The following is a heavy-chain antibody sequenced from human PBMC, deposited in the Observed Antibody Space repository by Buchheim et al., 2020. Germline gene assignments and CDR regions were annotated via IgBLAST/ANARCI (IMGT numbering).Heavy chain of an antibody. CDR2: IDSDGGTT. CDR1: GFIINDYW. V-gene: IGHV3-74*03. J-gene: IGHJ6*02. Sequence: EVQLVESGGGLVQPGGSLRLSCAASGFIINDYWMYWVRQAPGKGLVWVSQIDSDGGTTTYADSVKGRFPISRDNAKKTLPLQMNGLRVEDTAVYYCARGGFQHALDVWGQGTT. CDR3: ARGGFQHALDV.